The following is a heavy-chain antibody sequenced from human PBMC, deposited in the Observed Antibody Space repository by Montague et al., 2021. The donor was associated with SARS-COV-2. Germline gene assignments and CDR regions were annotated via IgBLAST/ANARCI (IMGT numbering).Heavy chain of an antibody. J-gene: IGHJ5*02. D-gene: IGHD6-13*01. CDR2: INHSGST. Sequence: SETLSLTCAVYGGSFSGYYWSWIRQPPGKGLEWIGEINHSGSTNXXPSLKSRVTISVDTSKNQFSLKLSSVTAADTAAYYCARGRVGSSWYRERNNWFDPWGQGTLVTVSS. CDR3: ARGRVGSSWYRERNNWFDP. V-gene: IGHV4-34*01. CDR1: GGSFSGYY.